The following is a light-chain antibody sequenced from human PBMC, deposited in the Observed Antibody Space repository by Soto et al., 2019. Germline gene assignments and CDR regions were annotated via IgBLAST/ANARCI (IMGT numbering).Light chain of an antibody. V-gene: IGKV1-17*03. CDR3: LQHNDDPVT. Sequence: DIQMTQSPSAMSASVGDRVIITCRASQGIHNFLAWFKQKPGEAPKRLIYAASSLQSGVPSRFSGSGSGTEFTLTISSLQPEDYATYFCLQHNDDPVTFGQGTKVEIK. CDR2: AAS. CDR1: QGIHNF. J-gene: IGKJ1*01.